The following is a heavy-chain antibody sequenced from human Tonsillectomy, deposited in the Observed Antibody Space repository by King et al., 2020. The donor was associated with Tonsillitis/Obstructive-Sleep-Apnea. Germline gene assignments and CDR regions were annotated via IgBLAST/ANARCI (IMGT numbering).Heavy chain of an antibody. CDR3: ARGVATIDYYYYHYMDV. D-gene: IGHD5-12*01. V-gene: IGHV1-69*12. Sequence: QLVQSGAEVKKPGSSVKLSCKASGGTFSSYDISWVRQAPGQGLEWMGGIIPIFGTANYAQKFQGRVTITADESTSTAYMELSSRRSEDTAVYYCARGVATIDYYYYHYMDVWGKGTTVTVSS. CDR2: IIPIFGTA. J-gene: IGHJ6*03. CDR1: GGTFSSYD.